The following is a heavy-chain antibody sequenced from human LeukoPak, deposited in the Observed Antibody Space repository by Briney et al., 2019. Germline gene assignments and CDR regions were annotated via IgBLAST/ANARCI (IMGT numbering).Heavy chain of an antibody. V-gene: IGHV4-38-2*01. CDR1: GYSISSGYY. Sequence: SETLSLTCAVSGYSISSGYYWGWTRQPPGKGLEWIGSIYHSGSTYYNPSLKSRVTISVDTSKNQFSLKLSSVTAADTAVYYCARLQLRNYYFDYWGQGTLVTVSS. CDR3: ARLQLRNYYFDY. J-gene: IGHJ4*02. CDR2: IYHSGST. D-gene: IGHD1-7*01.